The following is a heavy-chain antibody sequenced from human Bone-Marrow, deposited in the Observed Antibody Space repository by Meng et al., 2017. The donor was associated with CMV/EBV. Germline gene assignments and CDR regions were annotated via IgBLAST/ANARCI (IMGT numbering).Heavy chain of an antibody. J-gene: IGHJ6*02. D-gene: IGHD3-16*01. CDR3: ARLVLPSLGPRVDYGMDV. CDR2: IYYSGST. Sequence: GSLRLSCTVSGGSISSYYWSWIRQPPGKGLEWIGYIYYSGSTNYNPSLKSRVTISVDTSKNQFSLKLSSVTAADTAVYYCARLVLPSLGPRVDYGMDVWAQGTTVTVSS. CDR1: GGSISSYY. V-gene: IGHV4-59*01.